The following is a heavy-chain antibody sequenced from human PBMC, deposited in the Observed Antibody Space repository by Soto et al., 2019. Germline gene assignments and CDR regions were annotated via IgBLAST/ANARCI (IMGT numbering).Heavy chain of an antibody. D-gene: IGHD1-1*01. V-gene: IGHV1-69*01. Sequence: QVQLVQSGAEMKKPGSSVKVSCKVSGGTFSSYTISWVRQAPGQGPEWMGGIIPIFGTVNYAQRFQGRITITADESTRTAYMDLSSLTSEDTAVYCAREGAGMAATFDPWGQGTLVTVSS. CDR1: GGTFSSYT. J-gene: IGHJ5*02. CDR2: IIPIFGTV. CDR3: AREGAGMAATFDP.